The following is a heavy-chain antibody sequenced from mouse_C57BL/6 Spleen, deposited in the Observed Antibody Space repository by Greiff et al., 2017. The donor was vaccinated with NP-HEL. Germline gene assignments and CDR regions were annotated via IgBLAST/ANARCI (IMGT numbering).Heavy chain of an antibody. CDR3: ARRRGYYAMDY. Sequence: QVQLQQSGAELVMPGASVKLSCKASGYTFTSYWMHWVKQRPGQGLEWIGEIDPSDSYTNYNQKFKGKSTLTVDKSSSTAYMQLSSLGSEDSAVYYCARRRGYYAMDYWGQGTSVTVSS. CDR1: GYTFTSYW. J-gene: IGHJ4*01. V-gene: IGHV1-69*01. CDR2: IDPSDSYT.